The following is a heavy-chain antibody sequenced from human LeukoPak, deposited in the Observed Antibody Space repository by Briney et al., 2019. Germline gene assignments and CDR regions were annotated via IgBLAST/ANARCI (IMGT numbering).Heavy chain of an antibody. CDR2: ISGSGGST. D-gene: IGHD2-15*01. J-gene: IGHJ4*02. V-gene: IGHV3-23*01. CDR1: GFTFSSYA. Sequence: SGGSLRLSCAASGFTFSSYAMSWVRQAPGKGLEWVSGISGSGGSTYYADSVKGRFTISRDNSKNMLYLQMNSLRAEDTAVYYCAKDLTYCSGGSCYLVDYWGQGTLVTVSS. CDR3: AKDLTYCSGGSCYLVDY.